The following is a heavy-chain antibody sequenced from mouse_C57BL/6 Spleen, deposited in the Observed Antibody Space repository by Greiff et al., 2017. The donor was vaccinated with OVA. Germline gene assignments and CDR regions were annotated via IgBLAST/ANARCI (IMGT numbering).Heavy chain of an antibody. CDR1: GFNIKDDY. J-gene: IGHJ3*01. Sequence: VQLQQSGAELVRPGASVKLSCTASGFNIKDDYMHWVKQRPEQGLEWIGWIDPENGDTEYASKFQGKATITADTSSNTAYLQLSSLTSEDTAVYYCTQTGPFAYWGQGTLVTVSA. CDR3: TQTGPFAY. CDR2: IDPENGDT. V-gene: IGHV14-4*01. D-gene: IGHD4-1*01.